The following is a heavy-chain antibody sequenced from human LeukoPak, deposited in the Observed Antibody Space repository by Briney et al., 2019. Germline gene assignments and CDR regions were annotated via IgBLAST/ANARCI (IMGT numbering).Heavy chain of an antibody. V-gene: IGHV1-69*04. Sequence: GASVKVSCKASGYTFTSYAISWVRQAPGQGLEWMGRIIPILGIANYAQKFQGRVTITTDESTSTAYMELSSLRSEDTAVYYCASQGGSGWYWDFDYWGQGTLVTVSS. CDR1: GYTFTSYA. D-gene: IGHD6-19*01. CDR2: IIPILGIA. J-gene: IGHJ4*02. CDR3: ASQGGSGWYWDFDY.